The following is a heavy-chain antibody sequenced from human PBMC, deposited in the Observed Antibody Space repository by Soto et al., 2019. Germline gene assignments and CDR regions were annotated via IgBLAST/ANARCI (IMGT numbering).Heavy chain of an antibody. CDR2: IDWDDDK. CDR3: ARMTDYAGNSYYFDY. CDR1: GFSLSTSGMC. J-gene: IGHJ4*02. D-gene: IGHD4-17*01. Sequence: SGPTLVNPTQTLTLTCTFSGFSLSTSGMCVSWIRQPPGKALEWLALIDWDDDKYYSTSLKTRLTISKDTSKNQVVLTMTNMDPVDTATYYCARMTDYAGNSYYFDYWGQGTLVTVSS. V-gene: IGHV2-70*01.